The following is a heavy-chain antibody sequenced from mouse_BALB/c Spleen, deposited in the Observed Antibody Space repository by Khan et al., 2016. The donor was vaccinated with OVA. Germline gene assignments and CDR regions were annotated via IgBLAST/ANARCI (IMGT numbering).Heavy chain of an antibody. D-gene: IGHD2-2*01. V-gene: IGHV1-4*01. CDR1: GYTFINYW. Sequence: QVQLKESGAELTKPGASVKMSCKASGYTFINYWILWVKQCPGQGLEWIGYINPCTGYTTYAEDFKEKAALTSETSASTAYLQMSSLTSEDTSVYYCARGGLRWTIDYWGQGTTVTVSS. J-gene: IGHJ2*01. CDR2: INPCTGYT. CDR3: ARGGLRWTIDY.